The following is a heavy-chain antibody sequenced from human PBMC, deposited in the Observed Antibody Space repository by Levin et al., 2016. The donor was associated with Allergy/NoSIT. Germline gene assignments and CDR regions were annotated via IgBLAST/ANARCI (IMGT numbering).Heavy chain of an antibody. V-gene: IGHV1-2*04. CDR3: ARSGDCYSSTSCSPRSYYYYGMDV. Sequence: WVRQAPGQGLEWMGWINPNSGGTNYAQKFQGWVTMTRDTSISTAYMELSRLRSDDTAVYYCARSGDCYSSTSCSPRSYYYYGMDVWGQGTTVTVSS. D-gene: IGHD2-2*01. J-gene: IGHJ6*02. CDR2: INPNSGGT.